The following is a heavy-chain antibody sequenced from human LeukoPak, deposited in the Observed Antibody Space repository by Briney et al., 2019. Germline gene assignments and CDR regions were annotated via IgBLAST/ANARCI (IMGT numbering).Heavy chain of an antibody. Sequence: PSETLSLTCAVYGGSFSGYYWSWIRQPPGKGLEWIGEINHSGSTNYNPSLKSRVTISVDTSKNRFSLKLSSVTAADTAVYYCARGQRRLTYYYYGMDVWGQGTTVTVSS. D-gene: IGHD2-2*01. CDR2: INHSGST. J-gene: IGHJ6*02. V-gene: IGHV4-34*01. CDR1: GGSFSGYY. CDR3: ARGQRRLTYYYYGMDV.